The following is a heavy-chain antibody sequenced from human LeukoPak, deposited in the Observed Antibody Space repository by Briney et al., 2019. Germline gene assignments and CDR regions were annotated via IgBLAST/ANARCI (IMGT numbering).Heavy chain of an antibody. V-gene: IGHV4-59*01. J-gene: IGHJ4*02. Sequence: SETLSLTCTVSGGSISSYYWSWIRQPPGKGLEWIGYIYYSGSTNYNPSLKSRVTISVDTSKNQFSLKLSSVTAADTAVYYCARVGSYGGNSYFDYWGQGILVTVSA. D-gene: IGHD4-23*01. CDR3: ARVGSYGGNSYFDY. CDR1: GGSISSYY. CDR2: IYYSGST.